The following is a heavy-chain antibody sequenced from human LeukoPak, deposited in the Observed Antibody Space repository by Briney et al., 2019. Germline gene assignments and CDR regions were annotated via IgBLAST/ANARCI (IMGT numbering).Heavy chain of an antibody. J-gene: IGHJ3*02. CDR2: ISYDGSNK. CDR1: GFTFSSYS. Sequence: GGSLRLSCVASGFTFSSYSMHWVRQAPGKGLEWVAVISYDGSNKYYADSVKGRFTISRDNSKNTLYLQMNSLRAEDTAVYYCAKVRDTAGVDIWGQGTMVTVSS. D-gene: IGHD5-18*01. CDR3: AKVRDTAGVDI. V-gene: IGHV3-30*18.